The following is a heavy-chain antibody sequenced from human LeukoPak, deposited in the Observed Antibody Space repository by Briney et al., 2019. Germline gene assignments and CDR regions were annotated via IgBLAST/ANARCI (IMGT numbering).Heavy chain of an antibody. J-gene: IGHJ4*02. CDR3: GREPYSTSSIDY. V-gene: IGHV3-21*01. Sequence: GGSLRLSCAASGFTFSSYGLSWVRQAPGKGLEWVSFISSSTYIYYADSLKGRFTISRDNAKNSLYLQVDSLRAEDTAVYYCGREPYSTSSIDYWGQGTLVTVSS. D-gene: IGHD6-13*01. CDR2: ISSSTYI. CDR1: GFTFSSYG.